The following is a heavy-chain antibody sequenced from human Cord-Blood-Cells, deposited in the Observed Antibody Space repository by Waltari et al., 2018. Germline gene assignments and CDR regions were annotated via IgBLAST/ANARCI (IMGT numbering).Heavy chain of an antibody. CDR2: ISSSSSTI. CDR1: GFTFSSYS. CDR3: ARVSVWGIDGFYFDY. D-gene: IGHD3-16*01. Sequence: EVQLVESGGGLVQPGGSLRLSCAASGFTFSSYSMNWVRQAPGKGLEWVSYISSSSSTIYYADSVKGRLTISRDNAKNSLYLQMNSLRDEDTAVYYCARVSVWGIDGFYFDYWGQGTLVTVSS. J-gene: IGHJ4*02. V-gene: IGHV3-48*02.